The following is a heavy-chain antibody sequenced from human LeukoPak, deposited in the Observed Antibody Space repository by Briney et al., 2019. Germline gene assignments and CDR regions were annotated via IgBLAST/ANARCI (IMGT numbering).Heavy chain of an antibody. CDR3: AQTTVTTGCWFDP. V-gene: IGHV4-59*01. CDR2: IYYSGST. Sequence: PSETLSLTCTVSGGSISSYYWSWIRQPPGKGLEWIGYIYYSGSTNYNPSLKSRVTISVDTSKNQFSLKLSSVTAADTAVYYCAQTTVTTGCWFDPWGQGTLVTVSS. J-gene: IGHJ5*02. CDR1: GGSISSYY. D-gene: IGHD4-17*01.